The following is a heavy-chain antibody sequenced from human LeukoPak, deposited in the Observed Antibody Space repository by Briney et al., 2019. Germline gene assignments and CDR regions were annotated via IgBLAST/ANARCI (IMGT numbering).Heavy chain of an antibody. J-gene: IGHJ4*02. V-gene: IGHV3-48*01. CDR1: GFTFSSFA. CDR3: ARDWSGGATGFDY. Sequence: GGSLRLSCVVSGFTFSSFAMSWVRQAPGKGLEWVSYISSSSSTIYYADSVKGRFTIPRDNAKNSLYLQMNSLRAEDTAVYYCARDWSGGATGFDYWGQGTLVTVSS. CDR2: ISSSSSTI. D-gene: IGHD3-16*01.